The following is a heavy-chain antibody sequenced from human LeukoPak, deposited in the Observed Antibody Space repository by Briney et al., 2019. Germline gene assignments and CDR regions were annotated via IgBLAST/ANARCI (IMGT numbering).Heavy chain of an antibody. J-gene: IGHJ4*02. CDR2: INQVGSQK. CDR1: GFTFIGFY. V-gene: IGHV3-7*03. CDR3: VKDGDGASIFPFDY. D-gene: IGHD4-17*01. Sequence: GGSLRLSCAAAGFTFIGFYLSWVRQAPRQGLEWVANINQVGSQKYYLDSVKGGFTISRNNAKNSLYLQMTSRRAEATAVYYCVKDGDGASIFPFDYWGQGTLVTVSS.